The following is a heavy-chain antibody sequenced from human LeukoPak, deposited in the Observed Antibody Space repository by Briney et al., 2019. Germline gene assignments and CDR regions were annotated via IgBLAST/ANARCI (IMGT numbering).Heavy chain of an antibody. D-gene: IGHD6-13*01. V-gene: IGHV4-59*08. CDR1: GGSISSYY. J-gene: IGHJ6*02. Sequence: SETLSLTCTVSGGSISSYYWSWIRQPPGKGLEWIGYIYYSGSTNYNPSLKSRVTISVDTSKNQFSLKLSSVTAADTAVYYCARGAAAGLPVYHYYGMDVWGQGTAVTVSS. CDR3: ARGAAAGLPVYHYYGMDV. CDR2: IYYSGST.